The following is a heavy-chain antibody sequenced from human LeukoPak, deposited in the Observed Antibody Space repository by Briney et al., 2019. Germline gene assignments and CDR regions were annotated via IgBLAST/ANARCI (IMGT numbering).Heavy chain of an antibody. CDR1: GGSISSYY. CDR3: AGFGENGMDV. Sequence: PSETLSLTCTVSGGSISSYYWSWIRQPPGKGLEWIGYIYYSGSTNYNPSLKSRVTISVDTSKNQFSLKLNSVTAADTAVYYCAGFGENGMDVWGQGTAVTVSS. J-gene: IGHJ6*02. D-gene: IGHD3-10*01. CDR2: IYYSGST. V-gene: IGHV4-59*01.